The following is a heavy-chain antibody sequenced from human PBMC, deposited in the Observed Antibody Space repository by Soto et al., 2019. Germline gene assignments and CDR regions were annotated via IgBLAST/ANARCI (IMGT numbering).Heavy chain of an antibody. CDR3: AKDRMQWLENFSDY. D-gene: IGHD6-19*01. CDR1: GGSISSYY. V-gene: IGHV4-59*12. Sequence: PSETLSLTCTVSGGSISSYYWSWIRQPPGKGLEWIGYIYYSGSTNYNPSLKSRVTISVDTSKNTLYLQMNSLRAEDTAVYYCAKDRMQWLENFSDYWGQGTLVTVSS. J-gene: IGHJ4*02. CDR2: IYYSGST.